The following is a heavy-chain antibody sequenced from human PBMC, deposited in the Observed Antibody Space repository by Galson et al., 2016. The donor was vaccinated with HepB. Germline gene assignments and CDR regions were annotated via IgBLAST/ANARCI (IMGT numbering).Heavy chain of an antibody. V-gene: IGHV3-53*01. Sequence: SLRLSCAASGFIVSDNFMSWVRQAPGKGLEWISIIYTGGTTSYSDSVKGRFTMSRDNSKNTVYLQMDSLKTEDSALYFCTADTYRSSVWNNDFWGQGTLVTVSS. CDR1: GFIVSDNF. J-gene: IGHJ4*02. CDR3: TADTYRSSVWNNDF. D-gene: IGHD3-16*01. CDR2: IYTGGTT.